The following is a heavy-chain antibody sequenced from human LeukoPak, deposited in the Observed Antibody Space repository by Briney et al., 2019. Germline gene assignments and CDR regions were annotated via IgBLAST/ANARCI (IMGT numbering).Heavy chain of an antibody. CDR3: AGNDYGELYMDV. V-gene: IGHV1-69*05. Sequence: SVEVSCKASGGTFSSYAISWVRQAPGQGLEWMGRIIPIFGTANYAQKFQGRVTITTDESTSTAYMELSSLRSEDTAVYYCAGNDYGELYMDVWGKGTTVTVSS. D-gene: IGHD4-17*01. CDR1: GGTFSSYA. J-gene: IGHJ6*03. CDR2: IIPIFGTA.